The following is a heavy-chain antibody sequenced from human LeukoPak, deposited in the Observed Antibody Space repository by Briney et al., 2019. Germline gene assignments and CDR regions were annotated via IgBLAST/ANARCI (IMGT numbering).Heavy chain of an antibody. CDR3: TTDSTSFIVGAKGGGDY. J-gene: IGHJ4*02. V-gene: IGHV3-21*03. D-gene: IGHD1-26*01. CDR2: ISSSSSYI. Sequence: PGGSLRLSCAASGFTFSSYSMNWVRQAPGKGLEWVSSISSSSSYIYYADSVKGRFTISRDNSKNTLYLQMNSLKTEDTAVYYCTTDSTSFIVGAKGGGDYWGQGTLVTVSS. CDR1: GFTFSSYS.